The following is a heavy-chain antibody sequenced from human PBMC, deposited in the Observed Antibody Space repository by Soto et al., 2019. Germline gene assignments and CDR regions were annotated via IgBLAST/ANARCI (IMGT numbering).Heavy chain of an antibody. J-gene: IGHJ3*02. D-gene: IGHD1-1*01. V-gene: IGHV4-34*01. Sequence: QVQLQQWGAGLLKPSETLSLTCAVYGGFVSSGSYYWSWIRQPPGKGLEWIGEMSHSGGTHFNPSRKSRVTISVDTSNNQFSLKMGSVTAADTALYYCARVERGTATTVVDAFDIWGPGTMVTVSS. CDR2: MSHSGGT. CDR3: ARVERGTATTVVDAFDI. CDR1: GGFVSSGSYY.